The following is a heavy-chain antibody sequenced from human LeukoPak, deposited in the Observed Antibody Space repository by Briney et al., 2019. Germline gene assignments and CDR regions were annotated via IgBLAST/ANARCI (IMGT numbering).Heavy chain of an antibody. Sequence: PSETLSLTCTVSGGSISSYYWSWIRQPAGKGLEWIGRIYTSGSTNYNPSLKSRVTMSVDTSKNQFSLKLSSVTAADMAVYYCARDGLAEIAAAGTGHYYYYMDVWGKGTTVTVSS. V-gene: IGHV4-4*07. CDR1: GGSISSYY. J-gene: IGHJ6*03. CDR3: ARDGLAEIAAAGTGHYYYYMDV. CDR2: IYTSGST. D-gene: IGHD6-13*01.